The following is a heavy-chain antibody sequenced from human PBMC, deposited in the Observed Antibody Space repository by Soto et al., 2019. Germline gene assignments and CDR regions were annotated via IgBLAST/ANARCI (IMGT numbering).Heavy chain of an antibody. CDR1: GFTFSSYG. CDR2: IWYDGSNK. V-gene: IGHV3-33*01. CDR3: ARHHDSNPHYYYPYTAF. D-gene: IGHD1-1*01. Sequence: GGSLRLSCAASGFTFSSYGMHWVRQAPGKGLEWVAVIWYDGSNKYYADSVKGRFTISRDNSKNTLYLQMNSLRAEDTAVYYCARHHDSNPHYYYPYTAFRGNGTTDPVS. J-gene: IGHJ6*03.